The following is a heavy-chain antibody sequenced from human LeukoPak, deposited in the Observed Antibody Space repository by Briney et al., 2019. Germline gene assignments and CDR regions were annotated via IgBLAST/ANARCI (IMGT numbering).Heavy chain of an antibody. CDR2: IRYDGSNK. V-gene: IGHV3-30*02. J-gene: IGHJ3*02. CDR1: GFTFSSYG. D-gene: IGHD2-2*01. Sequence: PGGSLRLSCAASGFTFSSYGMHWVRQAPGKGLEWVAFIRYDGSNKYYADSVKGRFTISRDNSKNTLYLQMNSLRAEDTAVYYCAKRTRYGPAAISPAFDIWGQGTMVTVSS. CDR3: AKRTRYGPAAISPAFDI.